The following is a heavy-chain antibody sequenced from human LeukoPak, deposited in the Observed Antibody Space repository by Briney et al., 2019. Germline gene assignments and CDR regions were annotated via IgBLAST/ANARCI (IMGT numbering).Heavy chain of an antibody. Sequence: SETLSLTCAVYGGSFSGYYWSWIRQPPGKGLEWIGEINHSGSTNYNPSLKSRVTISVDTSKNQFSLKLSSVTAADTAVYYFARGRDYGDYFDYWGQGTLVTVSS. CDR2: INHSGST. D-gene: IGHD4-17*01. CDR3: ARGRDYGDYFDY. V-gene: IGHV4-34*01. CDR1: GGSFSGYY. J-gene: IGHJ4*02.